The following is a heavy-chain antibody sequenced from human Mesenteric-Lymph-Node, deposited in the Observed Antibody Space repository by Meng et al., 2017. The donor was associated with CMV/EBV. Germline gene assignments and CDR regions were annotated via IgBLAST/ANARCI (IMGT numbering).Heavy chain of an antibody. CDR1: GFTFSSYA. V-gene: IGHV3-23*01. Sequence: GESLKISCAASGFTFSSYAMSWVRQAPGKGLEWVSAISGSGGSTYYADSVKGRFTISRDNSKNTLYLQMNSLRAEDTAVYYCAKDLGYCRNTNCYFNYYGVDVWGQGTTVTVSS. CDR2: ISGSGGST. J-gene: IGHJ6*02. D-gene: IGHD2-2*01. CDR3: AKDLGYCRNTNCYFNYYGVDV.